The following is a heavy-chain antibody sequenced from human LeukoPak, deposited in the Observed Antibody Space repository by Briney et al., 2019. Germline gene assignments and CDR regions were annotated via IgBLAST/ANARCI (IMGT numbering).Heavy chain of an antibody. CDR1: GFTFSSYW. CDR2: IKQDGSEK. CDR3: AKDTPRGYNYGYFDY. V-gene: IGHV3-7*03. Sequence: PGGSLRLSCAASGFTFSSYWMSWVRQAPGKGLEWVANIKQDGSEKYYVDSVKGRFTISRDNSKNTLYLQMKSLKAEDTAVYYCAKDTPRGYNYGYFDYWGQGTLVTVSS. J-gene: IGHJ4*02. D-gene: IGHD5-18*01.